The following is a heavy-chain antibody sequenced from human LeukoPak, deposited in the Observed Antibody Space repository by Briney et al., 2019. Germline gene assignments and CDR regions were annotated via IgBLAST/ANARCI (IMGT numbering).Heavy chain of an antibody. Sequence: SETLSLTCTVSGGSISSYYWSWIRQPPGKGLEWIGYIYYSGSTNYNPSLKSRVTISVDTSKNQFSLKLSSVTAADTAVYYCARDFRGSGWTGVGYWGRGTLVTVSS. V-gene: IGHV4-59*01. J-gene: IGHJ4*02. CDR2: IYYSGST. CDR1: GGSISSYY. D-gene: IGHD6-19*01. CDR3: ARDFRGSGWTGVGY.